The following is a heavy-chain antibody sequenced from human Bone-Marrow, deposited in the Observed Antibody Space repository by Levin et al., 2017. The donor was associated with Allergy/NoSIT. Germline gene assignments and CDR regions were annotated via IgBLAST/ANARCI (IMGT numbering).Heavy chain of an antibody. CDR1: GGSINSGDSY. CDR2: IYYRGST. D-gene: IGHD3-9*01. CDR3: ARLSLTFYDILTGYYSPIGTFDY. J-gene: IGHJ4*02. V-gene: IGHV4-30-4*01. Sequence: SETLSLTCNVSGGSINSGDSYWSWIRQPPGKGLEWIGYIYYRGSTYYNPSLKSRITISIDTSKSQFSLPLSSVTAADTAVYYCARLSLTFYDILTGYYSPIGTFDYWGQGTLVTVSS.